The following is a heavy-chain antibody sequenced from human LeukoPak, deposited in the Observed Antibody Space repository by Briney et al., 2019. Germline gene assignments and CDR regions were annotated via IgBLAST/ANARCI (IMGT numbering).Heavy chain of an antibody. V-gene: IGHV3-74*01. CDR1: GFTFSSYW. D-gene: IGHD3-10*01. CDR2: INSDGSST. Sequence: QPGGSLRLSCAASGFTFSSYWMHWVRQAPGKGLVWVSRINSDGSSTSYADSVKGRFTISRDNAKNTLYLQMNSLRAEDTAVYYCAGDAHYVTYYYGSGSYYYYYMDVWGKGTTVTVSS. J-gene: IGHJ6*03. CDR3: AGDAHYVTYYYGSGSYYYYYMDV.